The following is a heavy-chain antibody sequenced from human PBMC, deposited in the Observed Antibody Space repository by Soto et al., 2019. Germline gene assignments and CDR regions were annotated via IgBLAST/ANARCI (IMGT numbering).Heavy chain of an antibody. Sequence: QVQLVESGGGVVQPGRSLRLSCAASGFTFSSYGMHWVRQAPGKGLEWVAVISYDGSNKYYADSVKGRFTISRDNSKNTLDLQMNSLRAEDTAVYYCAKEMGQLYGSEPYYYYYGMDVWGQGTTVTVSS. J-gene: IGHJ6*02. CDR3: AKEMGQLYGSEPYYYYYGMDV. D-gene: IGHD3-10*01. CDR2: ISYDGSNK. V-gene: IGHV3-30*18. CDR1: GFTFSSYG.